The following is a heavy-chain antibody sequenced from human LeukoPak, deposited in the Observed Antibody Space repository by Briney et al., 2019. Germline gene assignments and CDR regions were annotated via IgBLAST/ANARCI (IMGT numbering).Heavy chain of an antibody. CDR2: SNPNSGGT. CDR3: ARGNYDILTGPGSNWFDP. V-gene: IGHV1-2*02. CDR1: GCAFTGYY. D-gene: IGHD3-9*01. J-gene: IGHJ5*02. Sequence: ASVKVSCKASGCAFTGYYIHWVRQAPGQGLEWMGWSNPNSGGTNYGQKFQGRVTMTRDTSISTAYMELSRLRSDDMAVYYCARGNYDILTGPGSNWFDPWGQGTLVTVSS.